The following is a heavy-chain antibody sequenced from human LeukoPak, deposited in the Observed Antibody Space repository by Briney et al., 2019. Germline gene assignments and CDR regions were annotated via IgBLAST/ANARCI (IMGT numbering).Heavy chain of an antibody. CDR3: ARDRQCGY. Sequence: ASVKLSRKASGYTFTSCGISLVRQGPGQGLELLGWISAYNGTTNYAPTLQRRATMTTETPTSTTYMALRRLRSDDTAVYYCARDRQCGYWGQGTLVTVPS. J-gene: IGHJ4*02. CDR2: ISAYNGTT. CDR1: GYTFTSCG. V-gene: IGHV1-18*01. D-gene: IGHD2-21*01.